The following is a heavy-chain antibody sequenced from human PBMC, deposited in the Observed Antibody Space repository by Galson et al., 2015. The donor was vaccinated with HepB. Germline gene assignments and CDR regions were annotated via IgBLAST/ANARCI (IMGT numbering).Heavy chain of an antibody. Sequence: SLRLSCAASGFTFSSYGMHWVRQAPGKGLEWVSYISRSSSYIYYADSVEGRFSISRDNAKNSLNLQMNGLRAEDSAVYYCARDYGDGRYQGFDYWGQGTQVTVSS. V-gene: IGHV3-21*01. CDR3: ARDYGDGRYQGFDY. J-gene: IGHJ4*02. CDR1: GFTFSSYG. D-gene: IGHD1-26*01. CDR2: ISRSSSYI.